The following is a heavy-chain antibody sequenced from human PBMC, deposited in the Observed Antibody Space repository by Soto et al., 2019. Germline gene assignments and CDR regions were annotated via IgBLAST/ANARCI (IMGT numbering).Heavy chain of an antibody. J-gene: IGHJ4*02. CDR1: GGIFSSFA. Sequence: QEQLVQSGAEVKKPGSSMKVSCKASGGIFSSFAISWVRQAPGQGLEWMGGIIPVFGTTNYAQKFQDRVTITADESTRTTYMELSSLRSEDTAVYFCARVGGVGAPPGADYWGQGTLVTVSS. CDR3: ARVGGVGAPPGADY. V-gene: IGHV1-69*01. D-gene: IGHD1-26*01. CDR2: IIPVFGTT.